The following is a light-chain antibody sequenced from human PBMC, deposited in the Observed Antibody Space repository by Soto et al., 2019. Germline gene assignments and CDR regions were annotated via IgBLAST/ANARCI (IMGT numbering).Light chain of an antibody. CDR2: EVS. CDR1: SSDVGGYNY. Sequence: QSALTQPPSASGSPGQSVTISCTGTSSDVGGYNYVSWYQQHPGKAPKFMIYEVSKRPSGVPDRFSGSKSGNTASLTVSGLQAEDEADYYCSSYAGSNNLVFGGGTK. J-gene: IGLJ3*02. CDR3: SSYAGSNNLV. V-gene: IGLV2-8*01.